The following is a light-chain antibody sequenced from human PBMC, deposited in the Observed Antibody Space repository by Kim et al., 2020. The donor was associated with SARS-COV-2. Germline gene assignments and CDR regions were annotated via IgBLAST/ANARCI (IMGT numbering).Light chain of an antibody. CDR3: QAWDSSLRGV. V-gene: IGLV3-1*01. CDR1: KLGDKY. J-gene: IGLJ3*02. CDR2: QDS. Sequence: SYELTQPPSVSVSPGQTASITCSGDKLGDKYACWYQQKPGQSPVLVIYQDSKRPSGIPERFSGSNSGNTATLTISGTQAMDEADYYCQAWDSSLRGVFGG.